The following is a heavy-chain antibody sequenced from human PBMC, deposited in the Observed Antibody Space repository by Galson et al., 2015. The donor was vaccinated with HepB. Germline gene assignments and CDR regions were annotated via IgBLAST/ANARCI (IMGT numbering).Heavy chain of an antibody. CDR2: ISSSGVTV. J-gene: IGHJ4*02. V-gene: IGHV3-11*01. CDR3: ARRLYGDQFDY. D-gene: IGHD4-17*01. Sequence: SLRLSCAASGFTFSDYLMSWVRQAPGKGLEWISYISSSGVTVYYADSVKGRFTISRDNANNSLFLQMDSLRADDTAFYYCARRLYGDQFDYWGQGTLVTVSS. CDR1: GFTFSDYL.